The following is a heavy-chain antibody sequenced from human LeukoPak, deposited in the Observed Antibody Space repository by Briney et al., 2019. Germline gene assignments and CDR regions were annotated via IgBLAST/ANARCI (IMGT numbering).Heavy chain of an antibody. Sequence: GGSLRLSCAASGFTFSSYAMSWVRQAPGKGLEWVSAISGSGGSTYYADSVKGRFTISRDNAKNSLYLQMNSLRAEDTAVYYCARWPYSSSYYFDYWGQGTLVTVSS. V-gene: IGHV3-23*01. CDR1: GFTFSSYA. J-gene: IGHJ4*02. CDR2: ISGSGGST. D-gene: IGHD6-6*01. CDR3: ARWPYSSSYYFDY.